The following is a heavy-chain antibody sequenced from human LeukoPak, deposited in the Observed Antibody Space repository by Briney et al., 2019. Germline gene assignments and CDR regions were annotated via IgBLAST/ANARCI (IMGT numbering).Heavy chain of an antibody. CDR2: IWYDGSNK. CDR3: AWFGELLPFDY. J-gene: IGHJ4*02. Sequence: QPGRSLRLSCAASGFTFSSYGMHWVRQAPGKGLEWVAVIWYDGSNKYYADSVKGRFTISRDNSKNTLYLQMNSLRAEDTAVYYCAWFGELLPFDYWGQGTLVTVSS. D-gene: IGHD3-10*01. CDR1: GFTFSSYG. V-gene: IGHV3-33*01.